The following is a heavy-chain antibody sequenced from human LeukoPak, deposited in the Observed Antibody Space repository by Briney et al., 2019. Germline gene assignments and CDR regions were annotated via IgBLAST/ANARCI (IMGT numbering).Heavy chain of an antibody. V-gene: IGHV3-48*01. Sequence: GGSLRLSCAASGFTFSDYNMNWVRQVPGKGLESVSYMSRSGDIIYYADSVKGRFTISRDNAKNSPYLQMNSLRAEDTAVYYCARDRVRYSGYDFDYWGQGTLVTVSS. J-gene: IGHJ4*02. D-gene: IGHD5-12*01. CDR1: GFTFSDYN. CDR2: MSRSGDII. CDR3: ARDRVRYSGYDFDY.